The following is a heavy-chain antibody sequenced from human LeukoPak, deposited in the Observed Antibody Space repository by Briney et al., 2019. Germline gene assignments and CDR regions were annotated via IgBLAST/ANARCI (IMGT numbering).Heavy chain of an antibody. CDR1: GGTFSSYA. J-gene: IGHJ5*02. V-gene: IGHV1-69*13. D-gene: IGHD3-10*01. CDR3: ARVRGGFGELLENWFDP. Sequence: SVKVSCKASGGTFSSYAISWVRQAPGQGLEWMGGIIPIFGTANYAQKFQGRVTITADESTSTAYMELSGLRSEDTAVYYCARVRGGFGELLENWFDPWGQGTLVTVSS. CDR2: IIPIFGTA.